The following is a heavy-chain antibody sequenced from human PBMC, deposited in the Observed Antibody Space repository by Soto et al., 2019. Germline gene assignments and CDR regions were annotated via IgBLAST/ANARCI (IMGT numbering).Heavy chain of an antibody. V-gene: IGHV1-69*06. D-gene: IGHD3-22*01. J-gene: IGHJ5*02. CDR3: ARDYYDSSGTSDWFDP. CDR2: IIPIFGTA. Sequence: QVQLVQSGAEVKKPGSSVKVSCKASGGTFSSYAISWVRQAPGQGLEWMGGIIPIFGTANYAQKFQGRVTITADKFTSTAYMELSSLRSEDTAVYYCARDYYDSSGTSDWFDPWGQGTLVTVSS. CDR1: GGTFSSYA.